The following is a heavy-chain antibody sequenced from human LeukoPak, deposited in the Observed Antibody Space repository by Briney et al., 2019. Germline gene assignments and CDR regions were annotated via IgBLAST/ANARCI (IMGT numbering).Heavy chain of an antibody. D-gene: IGHD3-22*01. CDR1: GFTFSSYA. CDR3: AKSSYYDTSGYYREYYFDY. Sequence: GGSLRLSCVPSGFTFSSYAMSWVRQAPGKGLEWVSSISGSGGSTHYADSVKGRFTISRDKTKNTLYLQMNSLRALDTAVYYCAKSSYYDTSGYYREYYFDYWGQGTLVTVSS. V-gene: IGHV3-23*01. J-gene: IGHJ4*02. CDR2: ISGSGGST.